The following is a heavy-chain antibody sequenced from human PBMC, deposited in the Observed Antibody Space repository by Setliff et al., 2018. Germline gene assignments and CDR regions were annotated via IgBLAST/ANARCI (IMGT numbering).Heavy chain of an antibody. CDR3: ATSYLTLEAAFDV. Sequence: TSETLSLTCTVSGGSISSHYWTWIRQPPGKGLEWIGSILYSGGAHSNPSLNSRVSISVDTSKNQFSLRLRSVTAADTAFYYCATSYLTLEAAFDVWGQGTMVTVSS. D-gene: IGHD1-1*01. V-gene: IGHV4-59*04. CDR2: ILYSGGA. CDR1: GGSISSHY. J-gene: IGHJ3*01.